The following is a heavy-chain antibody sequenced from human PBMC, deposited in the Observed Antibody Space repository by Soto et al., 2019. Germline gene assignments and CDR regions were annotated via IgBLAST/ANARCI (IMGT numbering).Heavy chain of an antibody. Sequence: QVQLQESGPGLVKPSQTLSLTCTLPGGSIPSGGSCWSWIRQPPGKGLEWIGNIFYIGTTYYNPSLKRRLTRATDTSKNQFALKLSYVTAADTAGYCGASGVLYWGQGTLVTVSS. V-gene: IGHV4-31*03. CDR1: GGSIPSGGSC. CDR3: ASGVLY. CDR2: IFYIGTT. J-gene: IGHJ4*02. D-gene: IGHD1-1*01.